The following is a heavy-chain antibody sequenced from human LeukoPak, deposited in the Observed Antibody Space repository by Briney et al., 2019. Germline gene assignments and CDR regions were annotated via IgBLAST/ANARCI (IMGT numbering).Heavy chain of an antibody. V-gene: IGHV4-59*01. CDR3: ARAVITFGGAVAKGFDC. J-gene: IGHJ4*02. CDR1: GGSFSTYY. Sequence: SEPLSLTCTVSGGSFSTYYWSWIRQPPGKGLEWIGYIYYSGSTDYNPSLKSRVTMSLDTSKNQFSLNLSSVTAADTALYYCARAVITFGGAVAKGFDCWGQGTLVTVSS. CDR2: IYYSGST. D-gene: IGHD3-16*01.